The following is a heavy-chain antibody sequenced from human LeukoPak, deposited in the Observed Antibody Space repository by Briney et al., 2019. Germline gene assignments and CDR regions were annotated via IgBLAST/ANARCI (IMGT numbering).Heavy chain of an antibody. J-gene: IGHJ4*02. CDR3: TTERYYALAY. D-gene: IGHD2-2*01. CDR1: GFTFINAW. V-gene: IGHV3-15*01. CDR2: IKSRADGGTT. Sequence: GGSLRLSCAASGFTFINAWMSWVRQAPGKGLEWVGRIKSRADGGTTDYAAPVKGRFSIPRDDSKNTLYLQMNSLKTEDTALYYCTTERYYALAYWGQGTLVTVSS.